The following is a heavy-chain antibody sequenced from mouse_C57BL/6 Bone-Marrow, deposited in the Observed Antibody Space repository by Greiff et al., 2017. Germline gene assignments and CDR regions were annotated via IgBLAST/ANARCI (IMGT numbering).Heavy chain of an antibody. V-gene: IGHV7-1*02. Sequence: EVKVVESGGGLVQPGGSLRLSCATSGFTFSDFYMEWVRQPPGKRLEWIAASRNKANDYTTEYSASGKGRFIVSRDTSQSILYLQMNALRAEDTAIYYCARDYYGGSYWYFDVWGAGTTVTVSS. CDR2: SRNKANDYTT. D-gene: IGHD1-1*01. CDR1: GFTFSDFY. J-gene: IGHJ1*01. CDR3: ARDYYGGSYWYFDV.